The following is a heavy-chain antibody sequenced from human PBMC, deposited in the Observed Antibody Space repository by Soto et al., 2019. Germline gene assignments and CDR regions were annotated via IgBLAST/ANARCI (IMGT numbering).Heavy chain of an antibody. CDR2: ISGSGGST. Sequence: PGGSLRLSCAASGFTFSSYAMSWVRQAPGKGLEWVSAISGSGGSTYYADSVKGRFTISRDNSRNTLYLQMNSLRAEDTAVYYCAKNQYDSRGYYPFDYWGQGALVTVSS. CDR1: GFTFSSYA. V-gene: IGHV3-23*01. D-gene: IGHD3-22*01. J-gene: IGHJ4*02. CDR3: AKNQYDSRGYYPFDY.